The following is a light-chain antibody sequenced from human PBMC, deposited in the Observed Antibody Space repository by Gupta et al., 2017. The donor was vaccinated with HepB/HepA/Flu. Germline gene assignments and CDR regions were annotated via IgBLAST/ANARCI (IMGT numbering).Light chain of an antibody. J-gene: IGKJ4*01. CDR1: QNIRGY. V-gene: IGKV1-39*01. CDR2: AAS. CDR3: QQRVGVPLT. Sequence: DIQMTQSPSSLSASVGDRVTVTCRASQNIRGYLNWYQQKPGKAPDLLIFAASRLQNGVPSRFSGSGYGTDFALTISSLQAEDFAIYYCQQRVGVPLTFGGGTKVEIK.